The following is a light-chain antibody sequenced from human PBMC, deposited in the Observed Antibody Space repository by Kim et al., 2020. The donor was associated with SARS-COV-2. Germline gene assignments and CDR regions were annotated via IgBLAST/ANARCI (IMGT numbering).Light chain of an antibody. Sequence: EPGGDIVTITCRASQSISSYLNWYQQKPGKAPKLLIYAASSLQSGVPSRFSGSGSGTDFTLTISSLQPEDFATYYCQQSYSTPLTFGGGTKVDIK. CDR2: AAS. V-gene: IGKV1-39*01. J-gene: IGKJ4*01. CDR3: QQSYSTPLT. CDR1: QSISSY.